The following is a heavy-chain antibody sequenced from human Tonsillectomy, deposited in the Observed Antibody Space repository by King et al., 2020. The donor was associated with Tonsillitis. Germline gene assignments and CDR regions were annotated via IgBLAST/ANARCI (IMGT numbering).Heavy chain of an antibody. V-gene: IGHV3-30*18. J-gene: IGHJ4*02. CDR3: AKDLFWLRSTVTTPFDY. D-gene: IGHD4-17*01. CDR2: ISYDGSNK. Sequence: VQLVESGGGVVQPGRSLRLSCAASGFTFSSYGMHWVRQAPGKGLEWVAVISYDGSNKYYADSVKGRFNISRDNSKNTLYLQMNSLRAEDTAVYYCAKDLFWLRSTVTTPFDYWGQGTLVTVSS. CDR1: GFTFSSYG.